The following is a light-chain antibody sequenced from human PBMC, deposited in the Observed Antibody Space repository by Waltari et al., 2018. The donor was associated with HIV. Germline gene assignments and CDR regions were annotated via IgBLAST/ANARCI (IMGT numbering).Light chain of an antibody. J-gene: IGLJ2*01. Sequence: QSALTQPRSVSGSPGQSVTISCSGASSEVGGYNYVSWYKQPPGKAPKVMMYEVNKRPSGVPDRFSGSKSGNTASLTISGLQAEDEADYYCCSYTGTYTFVFGGGTKLTVL. CDR2: EVN. V-gene: IGLV2-11*02. CDR3: CSYTGTYTFV. CDR1: SSEVGGYNY.